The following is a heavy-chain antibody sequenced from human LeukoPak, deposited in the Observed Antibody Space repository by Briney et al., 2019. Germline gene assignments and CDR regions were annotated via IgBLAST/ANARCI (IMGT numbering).Heavy chain of an antibody. J-gene: IGHJ6*02. Sequence: GGSLRLSCAASGFTLSSYAMSWVRQAPGKGPEWVAVIWFDGSNKYYADSVKGRFTISRDNSKHTLYLQINSLRAEDTAVYYCARANYGSGSNYYYGLDVWGQGTTVTVSS. V-gene: IGHV3-33*08. CDR3: ARANYGSGSNYYYGLDV. CDR1: GFTLSSYA. D-gene: IGHD3-10*01. CDR2: IWFDGSNK.